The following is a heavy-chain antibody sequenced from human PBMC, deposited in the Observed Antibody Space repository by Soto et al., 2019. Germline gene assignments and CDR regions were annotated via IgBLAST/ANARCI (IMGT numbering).Heavy chain of an antibody. Sequence: WGSLRLSCAASGFTFSSYSMNWVRQAPGKGLERVSYISSSSSTIYYADSVKGRFTISRDNAKNSLYLQMNSLRAEDTAVYYSARVHPPHDFWSGYYSDYWGQGTLVTVSS. V-gene: IGHV3-48*01. CDR1: GFTFSSYS. CDR3: ARVHPPHDFWSGYYSDY. CDR2: ISSSSSTI. D-gene: IGHD3-3*01. J-gene: IGHJ4*02.